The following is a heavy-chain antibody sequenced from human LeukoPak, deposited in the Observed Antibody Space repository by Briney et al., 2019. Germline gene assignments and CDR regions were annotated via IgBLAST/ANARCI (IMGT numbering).Heavy chain of an antibody. Sequence: PGGSLRLSCAASEFTFSSYNMNWVRQAPGKGLEWVSSITSSSSYIYYADSVKGRFTISRDNAKNSLFLQMNSLTAEDTAVYYCAKDDAWLRFGEWSQGTLVTVSS. J-gene: IGHJ4*02. D-gene: IGHD3-10*01. CDR3: AKDDAWLRFGE. CDR1: EFTFSSYN. CDR2: ITSSSSYI. V-gene: IGHV3-21*01.